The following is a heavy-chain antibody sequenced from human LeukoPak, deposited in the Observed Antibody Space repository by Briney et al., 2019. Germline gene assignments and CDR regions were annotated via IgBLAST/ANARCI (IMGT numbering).Heavy chain of an antibody. CDR1: GGSISSSSYY. Sequence: SETLSLTCTVSGGSISSSSYYWGWIRQPPGKGLEWIGEINHSGSTNYNPSLKSRVTISVDTSKNQFSLKLSSVTAADTAVYYCARGLHIYYWGQGTLVTVSS. CDR2: INHSGST. J-gene: IGHJ4*02. CDR3: ARGLHIYY. D-gene: IGHD4-11*01. V-gene: IGHV4-39*07.